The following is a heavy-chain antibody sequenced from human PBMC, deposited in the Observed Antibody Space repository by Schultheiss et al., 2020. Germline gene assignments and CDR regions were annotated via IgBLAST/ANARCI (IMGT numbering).Heavy chain of an antibody. CDR2: IIPIFGTA. J-gene: IGHJ4*02. Sequence: SVKVSCKASGGTFSSYAISWVRQAPGQGLEWMGGIIPIFGTANYAQKLQGRVTMTTDTSTSTAYMELRSLRSDDTAVYYCARVTTVTPELDYWGQGTLVNVSS. CDR3: ARVTTVTPELDY. CDR1: GGTFSSYA. D-gene: IGHD4-17*01. V-gene: IGHV1-69*05.